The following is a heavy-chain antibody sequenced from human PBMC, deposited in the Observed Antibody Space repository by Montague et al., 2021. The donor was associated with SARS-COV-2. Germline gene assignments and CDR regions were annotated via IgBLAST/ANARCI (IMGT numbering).Heavy chain of an antibody. J-gene: IGHJ2*01. Sequence: TLSLTCTVSGGSISSGGYYWSWIRQHPGKGLEWIGYIYYSGSTYYNPSLKSRVTISVYRSKNQFSLKMSSVTAADTAVYYCASSPESMKILIITSLNWDFDLWGRGTLVTVSS. CDR1: GGSISSGGYY. V-gene: IGHV4-31*03. CDR2: IYYSGST. D-gene: IGHD3-22*01. CDR3: ASSPESMKILIITSLNWDFDL.